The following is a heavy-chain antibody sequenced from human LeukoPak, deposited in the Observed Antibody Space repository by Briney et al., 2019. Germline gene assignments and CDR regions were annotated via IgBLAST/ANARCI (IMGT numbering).Heavy chain of an antibody. CDR3: ARVVGNYVWGSYRPEGCFDS. V-gene: IGHV1-18*01. D-gene: IGHD3-16*02. Sequence: ASVKVSCKASGYTFTSYAIGWVRQAPGQGPEWMGRINMYNGNTNYAQKLQGRVTMTTDTSTSTAYMELRSLRSDDTAVYYCARVVGNYVWGSYRPEGCFDSWGQGTLVTVSS. J-gene: IGHJ4*02. CDR2: INMYNGNT. CDR1: GYTFTSYA.